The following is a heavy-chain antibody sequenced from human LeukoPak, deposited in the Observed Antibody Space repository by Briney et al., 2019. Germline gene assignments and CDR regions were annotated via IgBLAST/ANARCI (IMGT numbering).Heavy chain of an antibody. Sequence: LSLTCAVYGGSFSGYYWSWIRQPPGKGLEWVSYISSSGNTKYYADSVKGRLTISRDNAKNSLYLQMNSLRADDTAVYYCARDGGSAWFFRYWGQGTLVTVSS. D-gene: IGHD6-19*01. V-gene: IGHV3-11*04. CDR2: ISSSGNTK. CDR3: ARDGGSAWFFRY. J-gene: IGHJ4*02. CDR1: GGSFSGYY.